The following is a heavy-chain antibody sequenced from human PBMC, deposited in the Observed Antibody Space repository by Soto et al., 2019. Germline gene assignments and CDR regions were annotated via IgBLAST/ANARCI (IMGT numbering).Heavy chain of an antibody. Sequence: GGSLRLSCAASGFTFSSYSMNWVRQAPGKGLEWVSSISSSSSYIYYADSVKGRFTISRDNAKNSLYLQMNSLRAEDTAVYYCARDRVSSGWYLDYYYGMDVWGQGTTVTVSS. CDR1: GFTFSSYS. CDR3: ARDRVSSGWYLDYYYGMDV. CDR2: ISSSSSYI. J-gene: IGHJ6*02. V-gene: IGHV3-21*01. D-gene: IGHD6-19*01.